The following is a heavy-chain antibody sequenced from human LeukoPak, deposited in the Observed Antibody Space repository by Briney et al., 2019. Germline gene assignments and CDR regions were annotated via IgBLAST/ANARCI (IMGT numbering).Heavy chain of an antibody. J-gene: IGHJ4*02. CDR2: VSSKAYGGSS. V-gene: IGHV3-49*04. Sequence: GGSLRLSCLASGFTFGDYAMSWVRQAPGKGLEWVGFVSSKAYGGSSPYAAPVHVRFTISRHDSKSIAYLHMNSLKSEDTAVYYCTRGGGSTGWFRDYWGQGTLVTVSS. CDR1: GFTFGDYA. D-gene: IGHD6-19*01. CDR3: TRGGGSTGWFRDY.